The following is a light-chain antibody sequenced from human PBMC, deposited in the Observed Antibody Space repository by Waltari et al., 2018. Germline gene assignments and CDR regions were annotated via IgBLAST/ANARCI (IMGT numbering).Light chain of an antibody. J-gene: IGKJ1*01. CDR2: QAS. V-gene: IGKV1-5*03. CDR3: QQSSSTPPWT. Sequence: DIQVTQSPSTLSASLGDRVTITCRASQSISNWLAWYQQKPGKAPKILIHQASILESGVPSRFSGSGSGTDFTLTINSLQPEDFATYYCQQSSSTPPWTFGQGTKVEIK. CDR1: QSISNW.